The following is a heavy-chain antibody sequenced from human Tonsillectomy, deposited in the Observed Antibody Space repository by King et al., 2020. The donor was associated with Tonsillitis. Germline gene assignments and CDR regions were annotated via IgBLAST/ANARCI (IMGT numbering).Heavy chain of an antibody. V-gene: IGHV1-18*01. Sequence: QRVQSGTETLKPGASVKVSCKASGFTFTSYGISWVRQAPGQGLEWVGGISAYNGKTNYLEKFQGRVTTTTDTSTSTAYMELRSLRSDDTAVFYCARDDGGAGRVVVPFDYWGQGTLVTVSS. CDR3: ARDDGGAGRVVVPFDY. J-gene: IGHJ4*02. D-gene: IGHD3-16*02. CDR2: ISAYNGKT. CDR1: GFTFTSYG.